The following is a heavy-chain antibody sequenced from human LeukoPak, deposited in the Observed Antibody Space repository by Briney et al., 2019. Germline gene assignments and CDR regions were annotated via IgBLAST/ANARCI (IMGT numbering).Heavy chain of an antibody. CDR3: ARDTSGPDY. CDR2: IKQDESEE. D-gene: IGHD6-19*01. CDR1: GLTFSSYW. J-gene: IGHJ4*02. Sequence: GGSLRLSRAASGLTFSSYWMSWVRQAPGKGLEWVANIKQDESEEYYVDSVKGRFTISRDNAKNSLYLQMNSLRAEDTAVYYCARDTSGPDYWGQGTLVTVSS. V-gene: IGHV3-7*01.